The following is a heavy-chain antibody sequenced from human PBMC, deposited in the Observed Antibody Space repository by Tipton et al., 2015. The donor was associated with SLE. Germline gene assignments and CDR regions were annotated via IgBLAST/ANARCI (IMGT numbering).Heavy chain of an antibody. J-gene: IGHJ1*01. V-gene: IGHV4-39*07. D-gene: IGHD1-26*01. CDR2: IYYSGST. CDR3: ARLGDDGYFQH. Sequence: TLPLTCTVSGGSISSSSYYWGWIRQPPGKGLEWIGSIYYSGSTYYNPSLKSRVTISVDTSKNQFSLKLSSVTAADTAVYYCARLGDDGYFQHWGQGTLVTASS. CDR1: GGSISSSSYY.